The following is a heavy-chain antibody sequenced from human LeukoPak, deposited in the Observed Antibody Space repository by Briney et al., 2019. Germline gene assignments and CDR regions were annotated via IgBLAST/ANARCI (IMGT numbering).Heavy chain of an antibody. CDR2: INPNSGGT. D-gene: IGHD3-10*01. CDR1: GSTFTGYY. J-gene: IGHJ5*02. V-gene: IGHV1-2*06. CDR3: ARARSNRDSGYGSGSYYYNWFDP. Sequence: ASVKVSCKASGSTFTGYYMHWVRQAPGQGLEWMGRINPNSGGTNYAQKFQGRVTMTRDTSISTAYMELSRLRSDDTAVYYCARARSNRDSGYGSGSYYYNWFDPWGQGTLVTVSS.